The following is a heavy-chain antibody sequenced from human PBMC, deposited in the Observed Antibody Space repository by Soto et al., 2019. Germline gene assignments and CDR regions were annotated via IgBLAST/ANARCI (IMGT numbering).Heavy chain of an antibody. CDR2: IYPGDSDT. CDR1: GHDFTNYW. CDR3: ARHFSGWLQGTFDS. J-gene: IGHJ4*02. D-gene: IGHD6-19*01. V-gene: IGHV5-51*01. Sequence: GESLKISCKASGHDFTNYWIGWVRQMPGKGLEWMGIIYPGDSDTRYSPSFQGQVTISADKSINTAYLQWSSLKASDTAMYYCARHFSGWLQGTFDSWGQGTLVTVSS.